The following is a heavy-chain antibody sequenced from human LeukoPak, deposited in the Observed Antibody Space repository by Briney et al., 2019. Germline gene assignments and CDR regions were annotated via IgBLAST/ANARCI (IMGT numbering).Heavy chain of an antibody. CDR1: TFTFCAYS. J-gene: IGHJ4*02. V-gene: IGHV3-21*01. Sequence: GGSLRLSCAASTFTFCAYSMKWVRQAPGKGREGISSISYSGTSTYYADSVRGRFSISRDNAKSSLYLQMNTLRAEDTAFYFCSTATYISRYHYFESWGQGTLVTVSS. CDR3: STATYISRYHYFES. D-gene: IGHD5-18*01. CDR2: ISYSGTST.